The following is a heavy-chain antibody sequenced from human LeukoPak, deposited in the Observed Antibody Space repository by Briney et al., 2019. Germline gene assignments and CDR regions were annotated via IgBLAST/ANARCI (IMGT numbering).Heavy chain of an antibody. J-gene: IGHJ4*02. V-gene: IGHV4-59*01. CDR2: IYYSGST. D-gene: IGHD3-10*01. CDR1: GGSISSYY. CDR3: AKDHYYGSGSQFAY. Sequence: SETLSLTCTVSGGSISSYYWSWIRQPPGKGLEWIGYIYYSGSTNYNPSLKSRVTISVDTSKNQFSLKLSSVTAADTAVYYCAKDHYYGSGSQFAYWGQGTLVTVSS.